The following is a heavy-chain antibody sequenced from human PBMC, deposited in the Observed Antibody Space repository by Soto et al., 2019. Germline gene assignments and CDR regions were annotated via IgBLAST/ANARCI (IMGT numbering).Heavy chain of an antibody. CDR2: ISWNSGII. Sequence: GGSLRLSCAASGFTFDDYAMHWVRQAPGKGLEWVSGISWNSGIIDYADSVKGRFTISRDNAKNSLYLQMNSLRAEDTALYYCAKGYSYGVLEPLGYWGQGTLVNVSS. V-gene: IGHV3-9*01. D-gene: IGHD5-18*01. CDR3: AKGYSYGVLEPLGY. J-gene: IGHJ4*02. CDR1: GFTFDDYA.